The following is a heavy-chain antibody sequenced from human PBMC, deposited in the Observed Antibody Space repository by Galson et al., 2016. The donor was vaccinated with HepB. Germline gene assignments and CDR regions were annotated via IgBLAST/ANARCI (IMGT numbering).Heavy chain of an antibody. CDR3: DRDGFPGFGMFFDY. J-gene: IGHJ4*01. Sequence: SETLSLTCTVSGESLSGYFWSWIRQPPGKGLEWIGEVNHRGTTNYDPSLEGRVTISADTSKNQFSLNLSSVTAADTAVYFCDRDGFPGFGMFFDYWGHGALVTVSS. V-gene: IGHV4-34*01. CDR1: GESLSGYF. D-gene: IGHD3-16*01. CDR2: VNHRGTT.